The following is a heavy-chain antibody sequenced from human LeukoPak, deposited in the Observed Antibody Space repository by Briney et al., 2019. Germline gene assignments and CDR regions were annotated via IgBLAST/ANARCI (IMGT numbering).Heavy chain of an antibody. CDR1: GGSFSGYY. V-gene: IGHV4-34*01. CDR2: INHSGST. CDR3: ARMRTVTTCWFDP. J-gene: IGHJ5*02. Sequence: SETLSLTCAVYGGSFSGYYWSWIRQPPGKGLEWIGEINHSGSTNYNPSLKSRVTISVDTSKNQFSLKLSSVTAADTAVYYCARMRTVTTCWFDPWGQGTLVPVSS. D-gene: IGHD4-11*01.